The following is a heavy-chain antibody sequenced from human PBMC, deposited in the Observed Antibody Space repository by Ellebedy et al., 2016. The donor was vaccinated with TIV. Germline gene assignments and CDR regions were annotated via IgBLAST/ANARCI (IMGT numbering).Heavy chain of an antibody. V-gene: IGHV3-72*01. CDR1: GFTFGDYA. J-gene: IGHJ6*02. D-gene: IGHD6-19*01. CDR3: ARVGQWRSSFDV. CDR2: IRKKVNSYTT. Sequence: GESLKISXTASGFTFGDYAMSWFRQAPGKGLEWVGRIRKKVNSYTTEYAASVKGRFTVSRDDSENSLYLQMNSLRAEDTAVYYCARVGQWRSSFDVWGQGTTVTVSS.